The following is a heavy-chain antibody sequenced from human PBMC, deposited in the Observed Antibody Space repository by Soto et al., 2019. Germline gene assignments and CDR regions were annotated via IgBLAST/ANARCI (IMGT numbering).Heavy chain of an antibody. V-gene: IGHV1-18*04. D-gene: IGHD3-3*01. CDR3: ASGPHHGDYYYGMDV. CDR1: SYTFTSYG. Sequence: ASVKVSCKASSYTFTSYGISSVRQAPGQGLEWMGWISAYNGNTNYAQKLQGRVTMTTDTSTSTAYMELRSLRSDDTAVYYCASGPHHGDYYYGMDVWGQGTTVTVSS. CDR2: ISAYNGNT. J-gene: IGHJ6*02.